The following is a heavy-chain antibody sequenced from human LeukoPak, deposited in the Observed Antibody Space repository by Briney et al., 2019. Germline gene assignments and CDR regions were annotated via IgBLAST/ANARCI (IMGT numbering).Heavy chain of an antibody. CDR3: ARLQWLPPYYFDY. Sequence: SETLSLTCTVSGGSISSYYWSWIRQPPGKGLEWIGYIYYSGSTYYNPSLKSRVTISVDTSKNQFSLKLSSVTAADTAVYYCARLQWLPPYYFDYWGQGTLVTVSS. D-gene: IGHD6-19*01. V-gene: IGHV4-59*04. J-gene: IGHJ4*02. CDR2: IYYSGST. CDR1: GGSISSYY.